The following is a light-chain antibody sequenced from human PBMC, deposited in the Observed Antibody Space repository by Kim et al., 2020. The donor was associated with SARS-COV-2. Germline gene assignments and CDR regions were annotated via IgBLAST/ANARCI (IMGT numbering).Light chain of an antibody. J-gene: IGLJ1*01. Sequence: GQSITVSCTGPSTDVGGYNYVSWSQQHPGKAPKLIIYDVTKRPSGVSDRFSGSKSGNTASLTISGLQAEDEADYYCSSYTGSATYVFGTGTKVTVL. V-gene: IGLV2-14*04. CDR2: DVT. CDR3: SSYTGSATYV. CDR1: STDVGGYNY.